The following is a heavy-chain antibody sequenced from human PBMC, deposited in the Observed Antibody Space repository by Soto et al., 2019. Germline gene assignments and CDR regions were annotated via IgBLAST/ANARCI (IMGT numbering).Heavy chain of an antibody. J-gene: IGHJ4*02. D-gene: IGHD6-6*01. CDR3: ARGLSSPSAAGV. Sequence: QLQLQESGPGLVKPSETLSLTCAVSGGSVSSGGNYWGWIRQSPGKGLEWIGSVHDTGTTHYNPSLTSRVTISVDTSKNQFSLNVNSVTAAGTAVYYCARGLSSPSAAGVWGQGTLVTVSS. CDR1: GGSVSSGGNY. CDR2: VHDTGTT. V-gene: IGHV4-39*01.